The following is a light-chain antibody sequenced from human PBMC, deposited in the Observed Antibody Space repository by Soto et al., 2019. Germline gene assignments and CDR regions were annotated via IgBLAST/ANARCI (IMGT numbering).Light chain of an antibody. CDR1: QSISSY. J-gene: IGKJ1*01. CDR3: QQSDSTPRT. V-gene: IGKV1-39*01. CDR2: AAS. Sequence: DIQMTQSPSSLSASVGDRVTIACRASQSISSYLNWYQQNPGKAPKVLIYAASSLESGVPSRFSGSGSGTDFTPTISSLQPEDFATYYCQQSDSTPRTFGQGNKVEIK.